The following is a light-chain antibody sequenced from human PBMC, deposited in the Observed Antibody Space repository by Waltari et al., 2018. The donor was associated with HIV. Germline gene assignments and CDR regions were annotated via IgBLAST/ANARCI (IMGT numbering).Light chain of an antibody. J-gene: IGLJ1*01. CDR2: EDV. CDR1: SSNVQINS. Sequence: QSVLTQPLSVSGAPGQRVEISCSGSSSNVQINSVYWYQQFPGTAPKLVHHEDVQRPSGIPDRFSGSKSGTSASLVISVLHSDDEADYYCACWDDSLPGPVFGTGTTVTVL. CDR3: ACWDDSLPGPV. V-gene: IGLV1-44*01.